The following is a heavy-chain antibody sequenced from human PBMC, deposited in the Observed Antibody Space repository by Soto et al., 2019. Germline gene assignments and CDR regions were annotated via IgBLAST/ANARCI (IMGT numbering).Heavy chain of an antibody. CDR2: IDPSDFYT. D-gene: IGHD6-13*01. CDR3: ARHRYRRAADGIYYYYGMDW. J-gene: IGHJ6*02. CDR1: GYSFTSYW. Sequence: PGESLKISCKGSGYSFTSYWISWVRQMPGKGLEWMGRIDPSDFYTNYSPSFQGHVTISADKSISTAYLQWSSLKASDTAMYYCARHRYRRAADGIYYYYGMDWWGQGTTVTVS. V-gene: IGHV5-10-1*01.